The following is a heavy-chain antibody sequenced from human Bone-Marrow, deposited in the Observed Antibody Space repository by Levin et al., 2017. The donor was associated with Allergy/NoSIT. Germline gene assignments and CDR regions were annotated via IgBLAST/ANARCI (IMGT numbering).Heavy chain of an antibody. CDR2: ISAGGNYI. J-gene: IGHJ6*02. CDR3: ACCAMYHYDRSAFDYFYYAMDV. CDR1: GILFSSYD. V-gene: IGHV3-21*04. Sequence: SCAASGILFSSYDMNWVRQAPGKGLEWVSSISAGGNYIYYADSVQGRFTISRDNAKNSLFLQMNSLRAEDTAVFYCACCAMYHYDRSAFDYFYYAMDVWGQGTTVTVSS. D-gene: IGHD3-22*01.